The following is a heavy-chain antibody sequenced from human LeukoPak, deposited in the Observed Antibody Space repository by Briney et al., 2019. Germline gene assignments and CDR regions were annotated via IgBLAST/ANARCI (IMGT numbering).Heavy chain of an antibody. CDR1: GFTFTDYP. Sequence: GGSLRLSCATSGFTFTDYPMNWVRQAPGKGLEWVSNIRTSAEGANYAYYADSVKGRVTISRDDAKNTLYLQMNSLRDDDTAVYYCARDQRYAFDYWGQGTLVTVSS. V-gene: IGHV3-48*02. CDR3: ARDQRYAFDY. D-gene: IGHD3-9*01. J-gene: IGHJ4*02. CDR2: IRTSAEGANYA.